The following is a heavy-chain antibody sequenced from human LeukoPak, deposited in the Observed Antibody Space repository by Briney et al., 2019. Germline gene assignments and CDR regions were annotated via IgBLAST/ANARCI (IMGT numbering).Heavy chain of an antibody. CDR2: INPAGSGT. Sequence: GGSLRLSCAASGFSFSAYWTTWVRQAPGTGLEWVANINPAGSGTYYVDPVKGRFSISRDNAKNLVYLQMNSLRAEDTAVYHCARFGYVAAVDVWGQGTPVTVSS. J-gene: IGHJ4*02. CDR1: GFSFSAYW. CDR3: ARFGYVAAVDV. D-gene: IGHD2-15*01. V-gene: IGHV3-7*01.